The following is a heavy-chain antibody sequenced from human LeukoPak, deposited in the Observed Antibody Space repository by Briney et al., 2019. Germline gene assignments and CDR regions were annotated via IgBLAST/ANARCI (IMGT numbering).Heavy chain of an antibody. D-gene: IGHD1-1*01. J-gene: IGHJ4*02. Sequence: SETLYLTCTVSGYSISSTYYGAWIRQPPRKGLEWIATISHSGSTYYTPSLKSRLTISLDTSTNHFSLRLSSVTAADTAVYYCARVNAPVATFDYWGQGTLVTVSS. CDR2: ISHSGST. V-gene: IGHV4-38-2*02. CDR3: ARVNAPVATFDY. CDR1: GYSISSTYY.